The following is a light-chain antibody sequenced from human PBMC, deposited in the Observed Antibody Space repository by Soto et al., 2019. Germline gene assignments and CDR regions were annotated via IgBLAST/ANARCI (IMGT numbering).Light chain of an antibody. Sequence: AIRMTQSPSSLSASTGYRVTITCRASQGISSYLAWYQQKPGKAPKLLIYAASTLQSGVPSRFSGSGSGTNFTLTISCLQSEDFATYYCQQYYSYPAFGQGTKVDIK. CDR3: QQYYSYPA. CDR1: QGISSY. J-gene: IGKJ1*01. CDR2: AAS. V-gene: IGKV1-8*01.